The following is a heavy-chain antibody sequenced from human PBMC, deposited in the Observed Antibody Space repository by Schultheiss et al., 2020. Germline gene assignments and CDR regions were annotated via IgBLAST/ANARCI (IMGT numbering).Heavy chain of an antibody. Sequence: GGSLRLSCAASGFTFDDYAMHWVRQAPGKGLEWVSGISWNSGSIGYADSVKGRFTISRDNAKNSLYLQMNSLRAEDTALYYCAKAHQPYCSSTSCPRCFDYWGQGTLVTVSS. CDR1: GFTFDDYA. J-gene: IGHJ4*02. D-gene: IGHD2-2*01. V-gene: IGHV3-9*01. CDR3: AKAHQPYCSSTSCPRCFDY. CDR2: ISWNSGSI.